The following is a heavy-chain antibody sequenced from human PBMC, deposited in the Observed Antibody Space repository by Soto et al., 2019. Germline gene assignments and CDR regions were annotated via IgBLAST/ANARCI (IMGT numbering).Heavy chain of an antibody. D-gene: IGHD3-3*01. V-gene: IGHV2-5*02. CDR2: IYWDDDK. J-gene: IGHJ5*02. CDR3: AHRRDGFLEWSRGNWFDP. Sequence: QITLKESGPTLVKPTQTLTLTCTFSGFSLSTSGVGVGWIRQPPGKALEWLALIYWDDDKRYSPSLKSRLTITKDTSKNQVVLTMTNMDPVDTATYYCAHRRDGFLEWSRGNWFDPWGQGTLVTVSS. CDR1: GFSLSTSGVG.